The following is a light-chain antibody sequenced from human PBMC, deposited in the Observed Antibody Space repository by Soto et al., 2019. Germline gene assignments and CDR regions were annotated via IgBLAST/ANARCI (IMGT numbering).Light chain of an antibody. Sequence: EVLLTQSPGTLSLSRGERATLSCRASERIYSAYLGWYQQKPGQAPRLLIYGASNRATGIPDRFSGSGSGTDFTLTISRLEPEDFAVYYCQQYGSSGTFGQGTKVDIK. J-gene: IGKJ1*01. V-gene: IGKV3-20*01. CDR2: GAS. CDR1: ERIYSAY. CDR3: QQYGSSGT.